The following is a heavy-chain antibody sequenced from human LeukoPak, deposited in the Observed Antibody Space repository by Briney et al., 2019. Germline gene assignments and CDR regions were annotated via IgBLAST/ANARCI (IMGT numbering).Heavy chain of an antibody. V-gene: IGHV4-34*01. CDR2: INYNGERV. CDR3: TRSGLTGMRQYARPDYYYYGMDV. CDR1: GGSFRGYL. Sequence: SETLSLTCTVSGGSFRGYLWSWLRQSPGKGLEWIGEINYNGERVNYNPSLKSRVTISVDTSRSQFSLRLSSVTAADTAVYYCTRSGLTGMRQYARPDYYYYGMDVWGQGTAVTVSS. J-gene: IGHJ6*02. D-gene: IGHD2-2*01.